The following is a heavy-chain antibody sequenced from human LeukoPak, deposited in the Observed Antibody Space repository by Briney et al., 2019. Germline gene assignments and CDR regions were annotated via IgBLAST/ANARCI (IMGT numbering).Heavy chain of an antibody. CDR3: ARDPQTYYYGSGSSTPDAFDI. J-gene: IGHJ3*02. D-gene: IGHD3-10*01. V-gene: IGHV3-21*01. Sequence: PGGSLRLSCAASGFTFCRYSMNWVRHAPRKGLEWVSSISSSSNYIYYADSVKGLFTISRDNVKNSLYLQMNSLRAEDTAVYYCARDPQTYYYGSGSSTPDAFDIWGQGTMVTVSS. CDR2: ISSSSNYI. CDR1: GFTFCRYS.